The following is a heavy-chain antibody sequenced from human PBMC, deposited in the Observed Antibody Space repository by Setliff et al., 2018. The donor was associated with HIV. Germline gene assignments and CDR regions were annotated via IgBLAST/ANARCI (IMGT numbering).Heavy chain of an antibody. CDR1: GFTFSSYS. Sequence: GGSLRLSCAASGFTFSSYSLNWVRQAPGKGLEWVSSITSSSSHIYYADSVKGRFTISRDNAKNSLYLQMNRLRAEDTAVYYCARRGNYLGDAFDIWGQGTMVTVSS. CDR2: ITSSSSHI. D-gene: IGHD1-26*01. V-gene: IGHV3-21*06. J-gene: IGHJ3*02. CDR3: ARRGNYLGDAFDI.